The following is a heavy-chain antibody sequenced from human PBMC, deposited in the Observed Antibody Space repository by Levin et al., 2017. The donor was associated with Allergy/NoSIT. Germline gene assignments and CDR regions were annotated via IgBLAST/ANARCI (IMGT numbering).Heavy chain of an antibody. Sequence: SETLSLTCTVSGGSISSSSYYWGWIRQPPGKGLEWIGSIYYSGSTYYNPSLKSRVTISVDTSKNQFSLKLSSVTAADTAVYYCARGEDPLAYCGGDCYFPFDYWGQGTLVTVSS. CDR1: GGSISSSSYY. CDR3: ARGEDPLAYCGGDCYFPFDY. V-gene: IGHV4-39*07. D-gene: IGHD2-21*02. J-gene: IGHJ4*02. CDR2: IYYSGST.